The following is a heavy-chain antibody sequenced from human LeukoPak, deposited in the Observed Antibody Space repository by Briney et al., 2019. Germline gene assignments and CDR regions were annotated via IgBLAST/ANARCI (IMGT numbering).Heavy chain of an antibody. Sequence: SVKVSCKASGFTFSNYYLHWVRQAPGQGLEWMGGIIPIFGTANYAQKFQGRVTITTDESTSTAYMELSSLRSEDTAVYYCARAGDFWRYFDYWGQGTLVTVSS. CDR2: IIPIFGTA. J-gene: IGHJ4*02. D-gene: IGHD3-3*01. V-gene: IGHV1-69*05. CDR3: ARAGDFWRYFDY. CDR1: GFTFSNYY.